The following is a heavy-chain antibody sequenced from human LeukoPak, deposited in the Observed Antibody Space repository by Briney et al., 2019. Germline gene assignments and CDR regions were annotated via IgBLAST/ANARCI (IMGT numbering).Heavy chain of an antibody. D-gene: IGHD4-17*01. Sequence: ASVKVSCKASGYTFTGYYMHWVRQAPGQGLEWMGWINPNSGGTNYAQKFQGRVTMTRDTSISTAYMELSRLRSDDTAVYYCARTGYGDYPWSRTNWFDPWGQGTLVTVSS. CDR1: GYTFTGYY. J-gene: IGHJ5*02. CDR2: INPNSGGT. CDR3: ARTGYGDYPWSRTNWFDP. V-gene: IGHV1-2*02.